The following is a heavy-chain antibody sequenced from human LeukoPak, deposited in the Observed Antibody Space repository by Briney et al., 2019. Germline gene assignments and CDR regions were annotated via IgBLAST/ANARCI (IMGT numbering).Heavy chain of an antibody. V-gene: IGHV1-24*01. Sequence: SVKVSCKVSGYTLTELSMHWVRQAPGKGLEWMGGFDPEDGETIYAQKFQGRVTMTEDTSTDTAYMELSSLRSEDTAVYYCATDLAAAGYNWFDPWGQGTLVTVSS. J-gene: IGHJ5*02. D-gene: IGHD6-13*01. CDR3: ATDLAAAGYNWFDP. CDR1: GYTLTELS. CDR2: FDPEDGET.